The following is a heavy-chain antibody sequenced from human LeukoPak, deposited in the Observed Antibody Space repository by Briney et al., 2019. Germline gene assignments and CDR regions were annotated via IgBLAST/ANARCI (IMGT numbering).Heavy chain of an antibody. CDR1: GFTFSNAW. CDR3: AIRMVRGVIHDY. J-gene: IGHJ4*02. V-gene: IGHV3-15*01. CDR2: IKSKTDGGTT. D-gene: IGHD3-10*01. Sequence: PGGSLRLSCAASGFTFSNAWMSWVRQAPGKGLEWVGRIKSKTDGGTTDYAAPVKGRFTISRDDSKNTLYLQMNSLRAEDTAVYYCAIRMVRGVIHDYWGQGTLVTVSS.